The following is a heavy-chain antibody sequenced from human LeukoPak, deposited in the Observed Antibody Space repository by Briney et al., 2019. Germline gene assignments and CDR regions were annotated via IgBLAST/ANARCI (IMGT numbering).Heavy chain of an antibody. CDR2: IYYSGST. CDR1: GGSMSSSSHS. CDR3: ARLDY. J-gene: IGHJ4*02. Sequence: SETLSLTCTVSGGSMSSSSHSWGWIRQPPGKGLEWIGSIYYSGSTYYNPSLKSRVTISVDTSKNQFSLKLSSVTAADTAVYYCARLDYWGQGTLVTVSS. V-gene: IGHV4-39*01.